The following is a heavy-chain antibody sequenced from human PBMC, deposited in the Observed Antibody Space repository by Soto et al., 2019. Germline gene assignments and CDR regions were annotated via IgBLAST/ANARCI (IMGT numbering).Heavy chain of an antibody. CDR2: INPGNWNT. CDR3: ARDQGITTFGVYSMYYYGMDV. V-gene: IGHV1-3*01. CDR1: GYTFSNFA. Sequence: QVQLVQSGAEVKKPGASVKVSCKASGYTFSNFAMHWVRQAPGQRLEWMGWINPGNWNTKYSQKFQGRVTITRDTSASTAYMELSSLRSDDTAVYYCARDQGITTFGVYSMYYYGMDVWGQGTTVTVSS. J-gene: IGHJ6*02. D-gene: IGHD3-3*01.